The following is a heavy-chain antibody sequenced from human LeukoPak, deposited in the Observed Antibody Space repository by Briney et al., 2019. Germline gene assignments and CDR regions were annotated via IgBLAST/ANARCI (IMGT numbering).Heavy chain of an antibody. CDR3: AKPRVVGATAGIDY. CDR2: IRYDGSNK. CDR1: GFTFSSYG. V-gene: IGHV3-30*02. J-gene: IGHJ4*02. D-gene: IGHD1-26*01. Sequence: GGSLRLSCAASGFTFSSYGMHWVRQAPGKGLEWVAFIRYDGSNKYYADSVKGRFTISRDNSKNTLYLQMNSLRAEDTAVYYCAKPRVVGATAGIDYWGQGTLVTVSS.